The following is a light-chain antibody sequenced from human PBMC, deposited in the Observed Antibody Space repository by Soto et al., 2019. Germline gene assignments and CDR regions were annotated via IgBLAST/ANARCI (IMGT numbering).Light chain of an antibody. CDR1: SSDVGGYNY. J-gene: IGLJ1*01. V-gene: IGLV2-14*01. CDR3: RSYTSSSNYNYV. CDR2: GVS. Sequence: QSALTQPASVSGSPGQSITISCTGTSSDVGGYNYVSWYQQHPGKAPKLMIYGVSNRPSGVSNRFSGSKSGNTASLTISGLQAEDEADYYCRSYTSSSNYNYVFGTGTKVTVL.